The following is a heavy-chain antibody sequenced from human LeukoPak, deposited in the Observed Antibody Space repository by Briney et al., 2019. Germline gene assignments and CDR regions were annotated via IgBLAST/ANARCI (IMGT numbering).Heavy chain of an antibody. D-gene: IGHD3-22*01. CDR1: GGSISSYY. Sequence: SETLSLTCTVSGGSISSYYWSWIRQPPGKGLEWIGYIYYSGSTNYNPSLKSRVTISVDTSKNQFSLKLSSVTAADTAVYYCARATNYYDSSGYPTYFDYWGQGTLVTVSS. CDR3: ARATNYYDSSGYPTYFDY. J-gene: IGHJ4*02. CDR2: IYYSGST. V-gene: IGHV4-59*01.